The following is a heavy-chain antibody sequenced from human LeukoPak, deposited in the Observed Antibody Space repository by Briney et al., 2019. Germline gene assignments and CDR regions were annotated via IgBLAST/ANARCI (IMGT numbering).Heavy chain of an antibody. CDR1: GFTFSSYS. J-gene: IGHJ3*02. D-gene: IGHD3-22*01. CDR2: ISSSSSTI. V-gene: IGHV3-48*04. Sequence: GGSLRLSCAASGFTFSSYSMNWVRQAPGKGLEWVSYISSSSSTIYYADSVKGRFTISRDNAKNSLYLQMNSLRAEDTAVYYCARPQGIDYYDSTYDAFDIWGQGTMVTVSS. CDR3: ARPQGIDYYDSTYDAFDI.